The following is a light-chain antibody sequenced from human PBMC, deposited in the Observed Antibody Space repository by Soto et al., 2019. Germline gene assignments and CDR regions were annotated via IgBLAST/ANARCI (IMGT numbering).Light chain of an antibody. CDR3: QQYNDWLLYT. J-gene: IGKJ2*01. Sequence: EIVMTQSPATLSVSPGERATLSCRASQSVSTNLAWYQQKPGQAPRLLIYGASTRATGLPARFSGSGSGTEFTLTISSLQSEDFAVYYCQQYNDWLLYTFGRGPSWRSN. CDR1: QSVSTN. V-gene: IGKV3-15*01. CDR2: GAS.